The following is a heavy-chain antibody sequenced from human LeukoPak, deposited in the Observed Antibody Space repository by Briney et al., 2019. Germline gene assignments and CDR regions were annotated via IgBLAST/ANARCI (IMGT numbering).Heavy chain of an antibody. J-gene: IGHJ3*01. D-gene: IGHD2/OR15-2a*01. Sequence: SETLSLTCAGSDSSLTRDYYWAWIRQTPGKGLEWIGRLHPRRNSYYNPSFQSRVTLSFDASNNQFSLRLASVTAADTALYYCAKHSRVIVGTTCAFDVWGPGTKVTVSS. CDR2: LHPRRNS. CDR1: DSSLTRDYY. CDR3: AKHSRVIVGTTCAFDV. V-gene: IGHV4-38-2*01.